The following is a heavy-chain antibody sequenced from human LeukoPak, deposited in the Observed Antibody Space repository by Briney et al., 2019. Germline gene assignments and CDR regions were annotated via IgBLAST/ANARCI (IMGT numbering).Heavy chain of an antibody. CDR2: IYYSGST. D-gene: IGHD2-2*02. CDR1: GGSISSGDYY. CDR3: ARGGAAYCSSTSCYTKDNWFDP. V-gene: IGHV4-30-4*08. J-gene: IGHJ5*02. Sequence: PSQTLSLTCTVSGGSISSGDYYWSWIRQPPGKGLEWIGYIYYSGSTYYNPSLKSRVTISVDTSKNQFPLKLSSVTAADTAVYYCARGGAAYCSSTSCYTKDNWFDPWGQGTLVTVSS.